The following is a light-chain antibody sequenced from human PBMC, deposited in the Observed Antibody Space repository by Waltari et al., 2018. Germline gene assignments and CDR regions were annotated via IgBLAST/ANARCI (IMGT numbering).Light chain of an antibody. CDR3: QQYYSTLRT. CDR2: WAS. CDR1: QSVLYSSNNKNY. V-gene: IGKV4-1*01. J-gene: IGKJ1*01. Sequence: DIVMTLSPDSLAVSLGERATINCKSSQSVLYSSNNKNYLAWYQQKPGQPPKLLIYWASTRESGVPDRFSGSGSGTDFTLTISSLQAEDVAVYYCQQYYSTLRTFGQGTKVEIK.